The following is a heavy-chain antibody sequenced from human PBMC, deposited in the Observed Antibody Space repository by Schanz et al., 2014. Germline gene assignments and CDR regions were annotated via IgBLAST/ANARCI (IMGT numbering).Heavy chain of an antibody. CDR2: ISYDGSNK. D-gene: IGHD6-13*01. CDR1: GFTLSSYA. CDR3: ARVRRRIATPSTPSFRNYYYYAMDV. V-gene: IGHV3-30-3*01. J-gene: IGHJ6*02. Sequence: QVQLVESGGGVVQPGRSLRLSCAAYGFTLSSYAMHWVRQAPGKGLEWVAVISYDGSNKYYADSVKGRFTISRDNSKNTRYLQMNSLRAEDTSVYFCARVRRRIATPSTPSFRNYYYYAMDVWGQGTTVTVSS.